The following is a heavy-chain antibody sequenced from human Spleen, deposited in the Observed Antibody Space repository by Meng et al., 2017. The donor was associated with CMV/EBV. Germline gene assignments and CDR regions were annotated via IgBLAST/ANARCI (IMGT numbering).Heavy chain of an antibody. CDR2: IKQDGSEE. Sequence: GDLGQVGGGWVPLGGSLRLLCAALGFTFSSYWVSWARQAQGKGLEWVANIKQDGSEEYYVDSVKGRFTISRDNAKNSLYLQMNSLRAEDTAVYYCARVVAPPWGQGTLVTVSS. CDR3: ARVVAPP. J-gene: IGHJ5*02. V-gene: IGHV3-7*04. CDR1: GFTFSSYW.